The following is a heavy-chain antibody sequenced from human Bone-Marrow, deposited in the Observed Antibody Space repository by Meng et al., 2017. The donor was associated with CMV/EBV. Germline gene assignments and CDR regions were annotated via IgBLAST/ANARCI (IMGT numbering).Heavy chain of an antibody. J-gene: IGHJ4*02. CDR2: ISGSSSYI. CDR1: GFTFSSFT. V-gene: IGHV3-21*01. Sequence: GGSLRLSCAASGFTFSSFTMNWVRQAPGKGLEWASSISGSSSYIYYADSVKGRFTISRDNAKNSLYLQMHSLRAEDTAVYYCARDAVYAIRAYWGQGTLVTVSS. D-gene: IGHD2-8*01. CDR3: ARDAVYAIRAY.